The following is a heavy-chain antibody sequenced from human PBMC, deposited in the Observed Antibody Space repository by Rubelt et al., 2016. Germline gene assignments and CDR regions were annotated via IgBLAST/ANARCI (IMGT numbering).Heavy chain of an antibody. Sequence: RGLEWVSAISGSGGSTYYADSVKGRFTISRDNSKNTLYLQMNSLRAEDTAVYYCARAPTHHMLYSLYFDYWGQGTLVTVSS. D-gene: IGHD2-8*01. CDR3: ARAPTHHMLYSLYFDY. J-gene: IGHJ4*02. CDR2: ISGSGGST. V-gene: IGHV3-23*01.